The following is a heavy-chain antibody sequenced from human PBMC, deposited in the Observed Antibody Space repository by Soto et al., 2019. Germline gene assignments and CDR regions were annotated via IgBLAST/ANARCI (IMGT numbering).Heavy chain of an antibody. CDR3: ARYSSNWFQTEGMDV. Sequence: ATLSLTLPFSGIAISTFSWSWSRPPAGTGLGWIGRIDTSGNTNYNPSLKSRVTMSVDTSKKQFSRKLTSVTAADTAVYYWARYSSNWFQTEGMDVWGLGIRVTSSS. V-gene: IGHV4-4*07. CDR1: GIAISTFS. CDR2: IDTSGNT. D-gene: IGHD6-13*01. J-gene: IGHJ6*02.